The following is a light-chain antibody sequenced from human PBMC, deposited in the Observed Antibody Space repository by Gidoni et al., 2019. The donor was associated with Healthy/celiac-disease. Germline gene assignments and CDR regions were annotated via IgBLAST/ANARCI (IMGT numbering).Light chain of an antibody. CDR2: GNS. CDR3: QSYDSSLSGPWV. Sequence: QSVLTQPPSVSGAPGQRVTISCTGSSSNIGAGYDVPWYQQLPGTAPKLLIYGNSNRPSGVPDRFSGSKSGTSASLAITGLQAEDEADYYCQSYDSSLSGPWVFGGGTKLTVL. CDR1: SSNIGAGYD. V-gene: IGLV1-40*01. J-gene: IGLJ3*02.